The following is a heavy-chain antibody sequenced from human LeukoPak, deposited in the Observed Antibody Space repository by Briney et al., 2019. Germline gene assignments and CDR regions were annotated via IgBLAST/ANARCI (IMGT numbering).Heavy chain of an antibody. J-gene: IGHJ5*02. CDR1: GGSFSGYY. Sequence: TSETLSLTCAVYGGSFSGYYWSWIRQPPGKGLEWIGEINHSGSTNYNPSLKSRVTISVDTSKNQFSLKLSSVTAADTAVYYCARRRSKTYYYGSGSQLSWFDPWGQGTLVTVSS. CDR3: ARRRSKTYYYGSGSQLSWFDP. D-gene: IGHD3-10*01. CDR2: INHSGST. V-gene: IGHV4-34*01.